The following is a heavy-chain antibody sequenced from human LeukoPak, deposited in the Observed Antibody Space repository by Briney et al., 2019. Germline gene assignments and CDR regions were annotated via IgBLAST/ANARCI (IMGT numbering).Heavy chain of an antibody. Sequence: GGSLSLSCAASGFTFSSYAMTWVRQAPGKGLEWISAISGSGYSTSYADSVKGRFTISRDNSKNTLYLQMNSLRAQDTAIYYCARNPSGFNPGAAFDTSGPKAMLTVSS. D-gene: IGHD1-26*01. J-gene: IGHJ3*02. V-gene: IGHV3-23*01. CDR1: GFTFSSYA. CDR2: ISGSGYST. CDR3: ARNPSGFNPGAAFDT.